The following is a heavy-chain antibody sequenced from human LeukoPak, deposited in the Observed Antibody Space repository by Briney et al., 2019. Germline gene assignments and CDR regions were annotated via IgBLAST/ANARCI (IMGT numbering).Heavy chain of an antibody. CDR1: GESMIGHY. D-gene: IGHD3-10*01. CDR2: IHHSGGT. Sequence: SETLSLTCAVYGESMIGHYWTWIRQPPGKRLEWIGEIHHSGGTNSNPSLKNRLTMSIDMSKTHFSLKLKSVTAADTAIYYCARATASGSGRAYDHWAQGNLVPVSS. J-gene: IGHJ4*02. CDR3: ARATASGSGRAYDH. V-gene: IGHV4-34*01.